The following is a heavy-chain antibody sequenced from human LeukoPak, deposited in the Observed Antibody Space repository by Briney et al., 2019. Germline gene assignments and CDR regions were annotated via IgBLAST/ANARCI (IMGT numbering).Heavy chain of an antibody. D-gene: IGHD4-23*01. J-gene: IGHJ3*01. V-gene: IGHV3-23*01. CDR1: GFAFSAYA. Sequence: GGSLRLSCTASGFAFSAYAMTWVRQVPGKGLEWVSSQTANSDDTSYADSVRGRFTMSRDNSKNSLYLQMNNLRAEDTATYYCGRDPNGNCVGAFEFWGQGTLVTVSS. CDR3: GRDPNGNCVGAFEF. CDR2: QTANSDDT.